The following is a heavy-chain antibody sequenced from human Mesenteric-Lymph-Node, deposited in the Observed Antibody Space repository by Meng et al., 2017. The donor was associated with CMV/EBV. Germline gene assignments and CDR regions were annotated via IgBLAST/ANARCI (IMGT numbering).Heavy chain of an antibody. J-gene: IGHJ4*02. CDR1: GGSFSGYY. CDR2: INHSGST. CDR3: ARVTMVRGVITSDYFDY. D-gene: IGHD3-10*01. Sequence: SETLSLTCAVYGGSFSGYYWSWIRQPPGKGLEWIGEINHSGSTNYNPSLKSRVTISVDTSKNQFSLKLSSVTAADTAVYYCARVTMVRGVITSDYFDYWGQGTLVTVSS. V-gene: IGHV4-34*01.